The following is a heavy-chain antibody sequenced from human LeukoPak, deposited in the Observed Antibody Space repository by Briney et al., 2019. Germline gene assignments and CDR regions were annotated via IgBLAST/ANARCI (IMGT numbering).Heavy chain of an antibody. J-gene: IGHJ6*02. Sequence: GGSLRLSCAASGFTFSSYEMNWVRQAPGKGLEWVSYISSSGSTIHYADSVKGRFTISRDNAKNSLYLQMNSLRAEDTAVYYCARADYDILTGYYNYGMDVWGQGTTVTVSS. CDR3: ARADYDILTGYYNYGMDV. CDR2: ISSSGSTI. V-gene: IGHV3-48*03. D-gene: IGHD3-9*01. CDR1: GFTFSSYE.